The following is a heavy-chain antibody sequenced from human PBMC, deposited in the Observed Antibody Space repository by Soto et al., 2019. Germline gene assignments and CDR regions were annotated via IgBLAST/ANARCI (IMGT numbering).Heavy chain of an antibody. D-gene: IGHD6-19*01. Sequence: QPGGSLRLSCAASGFTFCSYAMSWVRQAPGKGMEWVAAISGSGGSTYYADSVKGRFTISRDNSKNTLYLQMNSLRAEDTAVYYCARRSNGWYYFDYWGQGTLVTVPQ. V-gene: IGHV3-23*01. CDR2: ISGSGGST. J-gene: IGHJ4*02. CDR1: GFTFCSYA. CDR3: ARRSNGWYYFDY.